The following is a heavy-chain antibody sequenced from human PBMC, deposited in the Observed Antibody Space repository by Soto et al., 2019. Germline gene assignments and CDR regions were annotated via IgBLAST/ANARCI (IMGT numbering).Heavy chain of an antibody. CDR3: ARGVMITFGGVIVRPFDY. D-gene: IGHD3-16*02. J-gene: IGHJ4*02. CDR1: GYTFTGYA. Sequence: ASVKVSCKASGYTFTGYAMHWVRQAPGQGLEWMGWINIGNGNTKYSQKFQGRVAITRDTSANTAYMELSSLRSEDTAVYYCARGVMITFGGVIVRPFDYWGQGTLVTVSS. V-gene: IGHV1-3*04. CDR2: INIGNGNT.